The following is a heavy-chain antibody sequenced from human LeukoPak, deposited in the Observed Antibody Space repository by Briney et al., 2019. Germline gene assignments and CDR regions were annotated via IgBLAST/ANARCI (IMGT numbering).Heavy chain of an antibody. CDR2: IYSGGST. D-gene: IGHD3-16*01. CDR3: ARVGNNYAGGEFDY. V-gene: IGHV3-66*01. CDR1: GFTVSRNY. Sequence: GGSLRLSCAASGFTVSRNYMSWVRQAPGKGLEWVSVIYSGGSTYYADSVKGRFTISRDNSKNTLYLQTNSLRAEDTAVYYCARVGNNYAGGEFDYWGQGTLVTVSS. J-gene: IGHJ4*02.